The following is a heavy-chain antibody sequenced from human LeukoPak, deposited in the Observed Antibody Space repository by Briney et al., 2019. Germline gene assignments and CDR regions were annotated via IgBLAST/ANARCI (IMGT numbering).Heavy chain of an antibody. D-gene: IGHD5-18*01. CDR2: VNPNNGGT. CDR1: GYTFTGYY. CDR3: ARLGRQDTAMA. Sequence: ASVKVSCKPSGYTFTGYYMHWLRQAPGQGLQWLGWVNPNNGGTNYAQKFQGRVTMTWDTSINTAYMGLNRLTSDDTAVYFCARLGRQDTAMAWGQGTLVTVSS. V-gene: IGHV1-2*02. J-gene: IGHJ5*02.